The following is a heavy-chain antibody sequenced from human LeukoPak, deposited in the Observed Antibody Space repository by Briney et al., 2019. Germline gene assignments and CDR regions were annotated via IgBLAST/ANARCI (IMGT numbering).Heavy chain of an antibody. Sequence: GGSLRLSCVASGFTFSSYSMNWVRQAPGKGLDWISGINSDSSAIYYADSAKGRFTISRDNAKNSLYLQMNSLRAEDTAVYYCARDGYSSGWNWFDPWGQGTLVTVSS. V-gene: IGHV3-48*01. CDR2: INSDSSAI. J-gene: IGHJ5*02. D-gene: IGHD6-19*01. CDR1: GFTFSSYS. CDR3: ARDGYSSGWNWFDP.